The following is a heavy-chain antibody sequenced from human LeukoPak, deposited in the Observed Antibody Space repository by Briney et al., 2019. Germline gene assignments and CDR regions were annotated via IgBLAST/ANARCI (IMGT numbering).Heavy chain of an antibody. V-gene: IGHV4-39*07. CDR1: GGSISSTTYY. CDR3: ARLLYYYDSSGYYRNYYYYYMDV. CDR2: IYYSGST. J-gene: IGHJ6*03. Sequence: SETLSLTCNVSGGSISSTTYYWGWIREPPGKGLEWIGSIYYSGSTYYNPFLKSRVTISLDTSKNHFSLKLNSVTATDTAVYYCARLLYYYDSSGYYRNYYYYYMDVWGKGTTVTVSS. D-gene: IGHD3-22*01.